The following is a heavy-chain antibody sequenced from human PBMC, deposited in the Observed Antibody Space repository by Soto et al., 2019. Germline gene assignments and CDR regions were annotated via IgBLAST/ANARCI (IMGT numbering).Heavy chain of an antibody. CDR1: GYTFISFY. V-gene: IGHV1-46*01. CDR2: INPNGGST. Sequence: ASEKVSCKASGYTFISFYVHWVRQAPGQGLAWMGVINPNGGSTAYVQKFQGRVTMTRDTSTSTVYMELSSLRSEDTAVYYCARLATVTPPYYFDYWGQGTLVTVSS. CDR3: ARLATVTPPYYFDY. D-gene: IGHD4-17*01. J-gene: IGHJ4*02.